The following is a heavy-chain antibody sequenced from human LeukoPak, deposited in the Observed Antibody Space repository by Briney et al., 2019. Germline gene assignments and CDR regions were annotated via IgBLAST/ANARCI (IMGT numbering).Heavy chain of an antibody. CDR3: ARGRARPPYFDY. J-gene: IGHJ4*02. D-gene: IGHD6-6*01. V-gene: IGHV4-61*02. Sequence: PSETLSLTCTVSGGSISSGSYYWSWIRQPAGKGLEWIGRIYTSGSTNYNPSLKSRVTISVDTSKNQFSLKLSSVTAADTAVYYCARGRARPPYFDYWGQGTLVTVSS. CDR2: IYTSGST. CDR1: GGSISSGSYY.